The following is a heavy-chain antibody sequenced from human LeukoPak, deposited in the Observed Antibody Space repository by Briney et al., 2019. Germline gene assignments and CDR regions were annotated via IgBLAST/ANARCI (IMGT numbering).Heavy chain of an antibody. CDR1: GYTFTSYG. Sequence: ASVTVSFMASGYTFTSYGISWVRQAPGQGLEWMGWISAYNGNTNYAQKLQGRVTMTTDTSTSTAYMELRSLRSDDTAVYYCARVGYYDYVYHWGQGTLVTVSS. V-gene: IGHV1-18*01. CDR2: ISAYNGNT. J-gene: IGHJ4*02. D-gene: IGHD3-16*01. CDR3: ARVGYYDYVYH.